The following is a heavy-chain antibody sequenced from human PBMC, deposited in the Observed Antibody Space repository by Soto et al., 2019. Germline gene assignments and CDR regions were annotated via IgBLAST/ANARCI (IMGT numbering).Heavy chain of an antibody. CDR1: GGSFSGYY. CDR2: INHSGST. V-gene: IGHV4-34*01. CDR3: ARGWDRGSGSSWRRAAFDI. J-gene: IGHJ3*02. Sequence: SETLSLTCAVYGGSFSGYYWSWIRQPPGKGLEWIGEINHSGSTNYNPSLKSRVTISVDTSKNQFSLKLSSVTAADTAVYYCARGWDRGSGSSWRRAAFDIWGQGTMVTVSS. D-gene: IGHD3-10*01.